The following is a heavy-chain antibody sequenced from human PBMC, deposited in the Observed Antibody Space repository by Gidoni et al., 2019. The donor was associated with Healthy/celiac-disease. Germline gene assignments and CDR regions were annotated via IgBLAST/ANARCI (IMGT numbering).Heavy chain of an antibody. J-gene: IGHJ6*03. CDR3: ARGRDGYNYGYYYYMDV. CDR1: GFTFSSYR. D-gene: IGHD5-12*01. V-gene: IGHV3-21*01. CDR2: ISSSSSYI. Sequence: EVQLVESGGGLVKPGGSLSLYGAAAGFTFSSYRMHWVRQAPGKGLEWVSSISSSSSYIYYADSVKGRFTISRDNAKNSLYLQMNSLRAEDTAVYYCARGRDGYNYGYYYYMDVWGKGTTVTVSS.